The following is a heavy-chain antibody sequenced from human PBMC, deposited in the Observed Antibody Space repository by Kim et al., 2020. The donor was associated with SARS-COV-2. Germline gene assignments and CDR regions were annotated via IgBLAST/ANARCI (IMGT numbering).Heavy chain of an antibody. CDR3: ARLERTDITNFGVVTQRRWFDP. J-gene: IGHJ5*02. CDR1: GGSISSSSYY. V-gene: IGHV4-39*01. D-gene: IGHD3-3*01. CDR2: IYYSRIT. Sequence: SETLSLTCTVSGGSISSSSYYWGWIRPPPGKGLEWIGSIYYSRITYYNPSLKSRVTVSVDTSKNQFSLKLNSVTAADTAVYYCARLERTDITNFGVVTQRRWFDPWGQGTLVTVSS.